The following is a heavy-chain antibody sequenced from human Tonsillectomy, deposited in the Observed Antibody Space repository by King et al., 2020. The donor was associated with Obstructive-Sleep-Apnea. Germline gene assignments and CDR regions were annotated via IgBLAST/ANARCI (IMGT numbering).Heavy chain of an antibody. V-gene: IGHV4-31*03. CDR3: AREITGTTRWFDP. Sequence: HVQLQESGPGLVKPSQTLSLTCTVSGVSISSGGYYWSWIRQHPGKGLEWIGYIYYSGSTYYNPSLKSRVTISVDTSKNQFSLKLSSVTAADTAVYYCAREITGTTRWFDPWGQGTLVTVSS. J-gene: IGHJ5*02. CDR2: IYYSGST. D-gene: IGHD1-20*01. CDR1: GVSISSGGYY.